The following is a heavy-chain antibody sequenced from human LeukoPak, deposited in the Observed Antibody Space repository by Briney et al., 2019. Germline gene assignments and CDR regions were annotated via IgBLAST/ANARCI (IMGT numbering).Heavy chain of an antibody. Sequence: SETLSLTCTVSGGSISSGDYYWSWIRQPPGKGLEWIGYIYYSGSTYYNPSLKSRVTISVDTSKNQFSLKLSSVTAADTAVYYCARSRIGMATIGARSEYWGQGTLVTVSS. CDR3: ARSRIGMATIGARSEY. V-gene: IGHV4-30-4*01. D-gene: IGHD5-12*01. CDR1: GGSISSGDYY. J-gene: IGHJ4*02. CDR2: IYYSGST.